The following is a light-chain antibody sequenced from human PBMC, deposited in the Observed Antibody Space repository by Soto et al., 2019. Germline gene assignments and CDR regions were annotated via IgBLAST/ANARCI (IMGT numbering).Light chain of an antibody. V-gene: IGKV1-12*01. J-gene: IGKJ3*01. CDR3: QQGKTFPFT. Sequence: IQMTQSPSSVSASVGDTVTLSCQTSHGVSGWLAWYQLKPGKAPTLLIYTVSNLQSGVPSRFSGSGSGTDFSLTITNLQPEDFATYFCQQGKTFPFTFGPGTKVEVK. CDR2: TVS. CDR1: HGVSGW.